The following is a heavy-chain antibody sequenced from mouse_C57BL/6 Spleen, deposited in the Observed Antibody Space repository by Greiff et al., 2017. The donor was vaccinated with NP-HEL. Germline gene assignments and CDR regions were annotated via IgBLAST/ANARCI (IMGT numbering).Heavy chain of an antibody. V-gene: IGHV5-9*01. CDR3: ARQYYGSSYGRYFDY. D-gene: IGHD1-1*01. CDR2: ISGGGGNT. Sequence: EVQVVESGGGLVKPGGSLKLSCAASGFTFSSYTMSWVRQTPEKRLEWVATISGGGGNTYYPDSVKGRFTISRDNAKNTLYLQMSSLRSEDTALYYCARQYYGSSYGRYFDYWGQGTTLTVSS. J-gene: IGHJ2*01. CDR1: GFTFSSYT.